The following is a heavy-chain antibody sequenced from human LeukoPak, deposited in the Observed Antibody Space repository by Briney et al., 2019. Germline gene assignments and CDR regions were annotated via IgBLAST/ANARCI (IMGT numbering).Heavy chain of an antibody. CDR1: GGSISSGDYY. Sequence: SETLSLACTVSGGSISSGDYYWSWIRQPPGKGLEWIGYIYYSGSTNYNPSLKSRVTISVDTSKNQFSLKLSSVTAADTAVYYCARTFRVRGGYFDYWGQGTLVTVSS. J-gene: IGHJ4*02. CDR3: ARTFRVRGGYFDY. V-gene: IGHV4-30-4*08. D-gene: IGHD3-10*01. CDR2: IYYSGST.